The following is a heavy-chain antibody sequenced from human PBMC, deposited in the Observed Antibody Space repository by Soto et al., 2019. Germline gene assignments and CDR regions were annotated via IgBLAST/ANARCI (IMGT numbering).Heavy chain of an antibody. V-gene: IGHV1-46*01. CDR1: GYTFTSYY. Sequence: QVQLVQSGAEVKKPGASVKVSCKASGYTFTSYYMHWVRQAPGQGLEWMGIINPSGGSTSYAQKSQASVTMTXXTXTXXVYMALSSLRSEDTPVYYCASAVVVTAIRSHWLDPWGQGTLVTVSS. D-gene: IGHD2-21*02. CDR3: ASAVVVTAIRSHWLDP. CDR2: INPSGGST. J-gene: IGHJ5*02.